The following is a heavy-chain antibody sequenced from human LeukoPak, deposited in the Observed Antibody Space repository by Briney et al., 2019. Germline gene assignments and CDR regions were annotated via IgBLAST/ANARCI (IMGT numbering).Heavy chain of an antibody. CDR2: ISYDGSKK. V-gene: IGHV3-30-3*01. D-gene: IGHD3-3*01. CDR3: ARGGDFWSGYKTHEYGLDV. J-gene: IGHJ6*02. Sequence: PGGSLRLYCAASGFTFSSYAMHWVRQAPGKGLEWVAVISYDGSKKYHADSVKGRFTISRDNSNKMQYLEMDSLRADDTAVYYCARGGDFWSGYKTHEYGLDVWGQGTTVTVSS. CDR1: GFTFSSYA.